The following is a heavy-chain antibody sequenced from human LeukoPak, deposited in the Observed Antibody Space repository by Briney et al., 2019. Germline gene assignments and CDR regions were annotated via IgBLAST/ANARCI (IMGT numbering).Heavy chain of an antibody. CDR2: ISGSGVHT. Sequence: GGSLRLSCAASGFTFSSFSMNWVRQAPGKGLEWVSSISGSGVHTYYADSVKGRFTISRDNSKNTLYLQMNSLSVDDTAIYYCAKVLYNYDFDYWGQGTLVTVSS. D-gene: IGHD5-18*01. CDR1: GFTFSSFS. J-gene: IGHJ4*02. V-gene: IGHV3-23*01. CDR3: AKVLYNYDFDY.